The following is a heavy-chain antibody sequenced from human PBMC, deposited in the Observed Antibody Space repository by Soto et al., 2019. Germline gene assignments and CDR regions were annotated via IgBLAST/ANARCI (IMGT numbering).Heavy chain of an antibody. CDR1: GFTFSSYS. V-gene: IGHV3-48*01. CDR3: AKIRGRYYYYGMDV. D-gene: IGHD2-15*01. J-gene: IGHJ6*02. Sequence: PGGSLGLSCAASGFTFSSYSMNWVRKAIGKGLEWVSYISSSSSTIYYADSVKGRFTISRDNAKSSLYLQMNSLSAEDTAVYYCAKIRGRYYYYGMDVWGQGTTVTAP. CDR2: ISSSSSTI.